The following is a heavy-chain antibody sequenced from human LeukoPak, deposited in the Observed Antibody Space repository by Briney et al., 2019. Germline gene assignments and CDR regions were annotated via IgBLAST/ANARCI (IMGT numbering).Heavy chain of an antibody. D-gene: IGHD5-24*01. CDR3: TRRDGLGAFDI. V-gene: IGHV5-10-1*01. CDR2: IDPSDSYT. CDR1: GYRFTSYS. Sequence: GESLKISCQGSGYRFTSYSISWVRQMPGKGLEWMGRIDPSDSYTNYSPSFQGHVTISADKSISTAYLQWSSLKASDTAMYYCTRRDGLGAFDIWGQGTMVTVSS. J-gene: IGHJ3*02.